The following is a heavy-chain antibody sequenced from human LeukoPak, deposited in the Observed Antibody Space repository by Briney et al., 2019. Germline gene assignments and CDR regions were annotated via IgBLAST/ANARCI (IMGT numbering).Heavy chain of an antibody. CDR2: ISWDGGST. CDR3: AKGYDDFWSGYYARDYYMDV. D-gene: IGHD3-3*01. Sequence: GGSLRLSCAASGFTFDDCAMHWVRQAPGKGLEWVSLISWDGGSTYYADSVKGRFTISRDNSKNSLYLQMNSLRAEDTALYYCAKGYDDFWSGYYARDYYMDVWGKGTTVTVSS. V-gene: IGHV3-43D*03. J-gene: IGHJ6*03. CDR1: GFTFDDCA.